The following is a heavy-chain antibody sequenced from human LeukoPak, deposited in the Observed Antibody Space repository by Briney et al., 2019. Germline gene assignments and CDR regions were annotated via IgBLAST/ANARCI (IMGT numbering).Heavy chain of an antibody. V-gene: IGHV3-21*06. D-gene: IGHD3-10*01. J-gene: IGHJ1*01. Sequence: PGGSLRLSCAASGFTFSTYSMNWVRQAPGKGLEWVSSIATSSDYIYYTGSLKGRFTISRDNAKNSLYLHMNSLRPDDTAVYYCARGRSITILRRVASSDGFDIWGPGTQVTVS. CDR3: ARGRSITILRRVASSDGFDI. CDR2: IATSSDYI. CDR1: GFTFSTYS.